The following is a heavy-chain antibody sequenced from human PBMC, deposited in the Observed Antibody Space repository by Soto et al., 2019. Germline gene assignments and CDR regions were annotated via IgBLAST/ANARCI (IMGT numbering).Heavy chain of an antibody. CDR2: IGGSGGTT. Sequence: GGSLRLSCAASGFTFSSYAMSWVRQAPGKGLEWVSAIGGSGGTTYYADSVKGRFTISRDNSKSTLNLQMNSLRGEDTALYYCAKLWFGELAPVDYWGQGTLVTVSS. J-gene: IGHJ4*02. CDR1: GFTFSSYA. D-gene: IGHD3-10*01. V-gene: IGHV3-23*01. CDR3: AKLWFGELAPVDY.